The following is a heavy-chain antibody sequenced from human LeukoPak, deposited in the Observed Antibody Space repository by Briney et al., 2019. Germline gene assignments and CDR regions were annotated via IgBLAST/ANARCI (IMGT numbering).Heavy chain of an antibody. Sequence: GGSLRLSCAASGFTFGSYGMHWDRQAPGKGLEWVTFIRNDGSNKYYADSVKGRFTISRDNSKNTLYLQMNTLRAEDTAVYYCARRAGAYSHPYDYWGQGTLVTVSS. J-gene: IGHJ4*02. V-gene: IGHV3-30*02. D-gene: IGHD4/OR15-4a*01. CDR1: GFTFGSYG. CDR2: IRNDGSNK. CDR3: ARRAGAYSHPYDY.